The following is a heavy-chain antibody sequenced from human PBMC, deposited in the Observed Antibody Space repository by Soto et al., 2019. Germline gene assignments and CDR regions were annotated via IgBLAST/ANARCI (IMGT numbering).Heavy chain of an antibody. CDR1: GFTVSSNY. D-gene: IGHD4-17*01. J-gene: IGHJ4*02. CDR3: ARRRGDYDIFDY. CDR2: IYSGGST. V-gene: IGHV3-53*01. Sequence: PGGSLRLSCAASGFTVSSNYMSWVRQAPGKGLEWVSVIYSGGSTYYADSVKGRFTISRDNSKNTLYLQMNSLRAGDTAVYYCARRRGDYDIFDYWGQGTLVTVSS.